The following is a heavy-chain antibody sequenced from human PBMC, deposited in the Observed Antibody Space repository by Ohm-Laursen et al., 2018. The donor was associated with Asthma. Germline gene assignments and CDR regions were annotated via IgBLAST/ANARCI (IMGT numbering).Heavy chain of an antibody. D-gene: IGHD6-13*01. CDR1: GGTFSSYA. CDR2: IIPILGTA. V-gene: IGHV1-69*01. J-gene: IGHJ4*02. CDR3: ARGLGAIENIAAAVLGY. Sequence: SSVKVSCKASGGTFSSYAISWVRQAPGQGLEWMGGIIPILGTANYAQKFQGRVTITADESTSTAYMELSSLRSEDTAVYYCARGLGAIENIAAAVLGYWGQGTLVTVSS.